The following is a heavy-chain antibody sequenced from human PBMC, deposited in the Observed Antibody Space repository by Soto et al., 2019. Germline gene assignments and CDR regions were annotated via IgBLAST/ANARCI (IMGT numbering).Heavy chain of an antibody. CDR2: IYYSGST. V-gene: IGHV4-59*12. Sequence: SETLSLTCTVSGGSISSYYWSWIRQPPGKGLEWIGYIYYSGSTNYNPSVKGRFTISRDNAKNTLYLQMNSLRAEDTAVYYCARRDQIAYYYGMDVWGQGTTVTVSS. D-gene: IGHD2-21*01. CDR1: GGSISSYY. CDR3: ARRDQIAYYYGMDV. J-gene: IGHJ6*02.